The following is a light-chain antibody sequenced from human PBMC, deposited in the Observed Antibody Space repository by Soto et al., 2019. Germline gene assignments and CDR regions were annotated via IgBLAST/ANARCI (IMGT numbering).Light chain of an antibody. V-gene: IGLV1-40*01. Sequence: QLVLTQPPSVSGAPGQRVTISCTGSSSNIGAGYDVYWYQQLPGTAPKLLIYGNSNRPSGVPDRFSGSKSGTSASLAITGLQAEDEADYYCQSYDSSLSGFAVFGGGTQLTVL. J-gene: IGLJ7*01. CDR2: GNS. CDR3: QSYDSSLSGFAV. CDR1: SSNIGAGYD.